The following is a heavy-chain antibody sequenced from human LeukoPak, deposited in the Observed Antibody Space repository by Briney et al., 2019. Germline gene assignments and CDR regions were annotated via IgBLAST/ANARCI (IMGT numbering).Heavy chain of an antibody. D-gene: IGHD1-1*01. Sequence: GGSLRLSCAASGFSLRSYSMDWVRQAPGKGLEWVSHINSGSSTIYYADSVKGRFTISRDNAGNSLYLHMNSLRAEDTAVYYCARVLLERPGIDSFDMGGQGTMVTVSS. CDR1: GFSLRSYS. CDR3: ARVLLERPGIDSFDM. V-gene: IGHV3-48*01. CDR2: INSGSSTI. J-gene: IGHJ3*02.